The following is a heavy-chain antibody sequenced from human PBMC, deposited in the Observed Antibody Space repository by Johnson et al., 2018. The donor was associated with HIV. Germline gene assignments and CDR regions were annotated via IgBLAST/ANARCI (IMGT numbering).Heavy chain of an antibody. D-gene: IGHD2/OR15-2a*01. V-gene: IGHV3-66*02. Sequence: VQLVESGGGVVQPGRSLRLSCAASGFAVRSKDMNWVRQAPGKGLAWVSLIYTAGRTYYADSVKGRFTISRDNSKNTLYLQMNSLRAEDTAVYYCAKNSAAFDIWGQGTMVTVSS. J-gene: IGHJ3*02. CDR1: GFAVRSKD. CDR2: IYTAGRT. CDR3: AKNSAAFDI.